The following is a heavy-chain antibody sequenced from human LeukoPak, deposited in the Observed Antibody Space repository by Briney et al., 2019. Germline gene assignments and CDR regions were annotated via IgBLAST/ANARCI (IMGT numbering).Heavy chain of an antibody. D-gene: IGHD2-8*01. CDR3: AALSVYATPDFDF. J-gene: IGHJ4*02. V-gene: IGHV1-2*02. CDR1: GYTFSNYY. Sequence: GASVKISCKASGYTFSNYYMHWVRQAPGQGLEWMGWINPNSGGTNYAQKFQGRVIMTRDTSIRTAYMELSRLRSDDTAVYYCAALSVYATPDFDFWGQGTLVTVSS. CDR2: INPNSGGT.